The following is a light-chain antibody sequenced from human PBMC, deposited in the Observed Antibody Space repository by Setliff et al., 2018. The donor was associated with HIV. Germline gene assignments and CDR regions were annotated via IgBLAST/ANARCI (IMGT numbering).Light chain of an antibody. CDR3: SSYTSSGTLV. Sequence: QSVLTQPASVSGSPGQSITISCPGTSSDIGAYNYVSWYQQHPGKAPKLMIYDVSSRHSGVSNRVSGSKSGNTASLTISGLQAEDEADYYCSSYTSSGTLVFGTGTKVTVL. CDR1: SSDIGAYNY. V-gene: IGLV2-14*01. J-gene: IGLJ1*01. CDR2: DVS.